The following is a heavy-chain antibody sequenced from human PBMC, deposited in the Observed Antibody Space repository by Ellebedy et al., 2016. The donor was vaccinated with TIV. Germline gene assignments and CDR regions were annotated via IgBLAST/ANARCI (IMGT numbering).Heavy chain of an antibody. D-gene: IGHD3-10*01. CDR3: ARERSTMVRGYFGMDV. Sequence: MPSETLPLTCTVSGASISSDYWTWIRQPPGKGLEWIGCIYYTGRTNYNPSLRSRVTISVGTSKTQFSLKLSSVTAADTAVYYCARERSTMVRGYFGMDVWGQGTTVTVSS. CDR2: IYYTGRT. CDR1: GASISSDY. V-gene: IGHV4-59*01. J-gene: IGHJ6*02.